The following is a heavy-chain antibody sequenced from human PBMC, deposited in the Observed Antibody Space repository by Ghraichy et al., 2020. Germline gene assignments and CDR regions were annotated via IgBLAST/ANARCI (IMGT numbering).Heavy chain of an antibody. CDR3: ANTLRDYYCSGGSCYFDY. J-gene: IGHJ4*02. V-gene: IGHV3-23*01. Sequence: GGSLRLSCAASGFTFSSYAMSWVRQAPGKGLEWVSAISGSGGSTYYADSVKGRFTISRDNSKNTLYLQMNSLRAEDTAVYYCANTLRDYYCSGGSCYFDYWGQGTLVTVSS. CDR1: GFTFSSYA. D-gene: IGHD2-15*01. CDR2: ISGSGGST.